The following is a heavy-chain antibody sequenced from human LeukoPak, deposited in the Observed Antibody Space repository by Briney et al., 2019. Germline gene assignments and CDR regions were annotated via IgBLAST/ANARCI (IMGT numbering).Heavy chain of an antibody. CDR3: ARAHSSGWYKS. V-gene: IGHV4-34*01. D-gene: IGHD6-19*01. J-gene: IGHJ4*02. CDR2: INHSGST. Sequence: SETLSLTCAVYGGSFSGYYWSWIRQPPGKGLEWFGEINHSGSTNYNPSLKSRVTISVDTSKNQFSLKLSSVTAADTAVYYCARAHSSGWYKSWGQGTLVTVSS. CDR1: GGSFSGYY.